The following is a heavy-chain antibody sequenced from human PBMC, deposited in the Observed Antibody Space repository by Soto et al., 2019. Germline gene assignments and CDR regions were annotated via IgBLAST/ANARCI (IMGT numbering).Heavy chain of an antibody. CDR3: AKVAIRGYSYGPVDY. CDR1: GFTFDDYA. CDR2: ISWNSGSI. J-gene: IGHJ4*02. D-gene: IGHD5-18*01. Sequence: GGSLRLSCAASGFTFDDYAMHWVRQAPGKGLEWVSGISWNSGSIGYADSVKGRFTISRDNAKNSLYLQMNSLRAEDTALYYCAKVAIRGYSYGPVDYWGQGTLVPSPQ. V-gene: IGHV3-9*01.